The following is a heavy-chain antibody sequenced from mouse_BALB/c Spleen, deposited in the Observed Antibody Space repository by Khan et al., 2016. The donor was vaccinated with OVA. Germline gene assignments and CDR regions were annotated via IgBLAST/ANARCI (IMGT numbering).Heavy chain of an antibody. CDR3: TRKDYYDYDPFPY. D-gene: IGHD2-4*01. J-gene: IGHJ3*01. CDR1: GYSITSEYA. V-gene: IGHV3-2*02. CDR2: ITYSGNT. Sequence: EVKLLESGPGLVKPSQSLSLTCTVTGYSITSEYAWNWIRHFPGNKLEWMGYITYSGNTRYNPSLKSRISITRDTSKNQFFLQLNSVTTEDTATYYCTRKDYYDYDPFPYWGQGTLVTVSA.